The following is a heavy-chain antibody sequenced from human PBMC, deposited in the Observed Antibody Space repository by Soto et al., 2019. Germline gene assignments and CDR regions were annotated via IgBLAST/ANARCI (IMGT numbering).Heavy chain of an antibody. D-gene: IGHD6-19*01. J-gene: IGHJ4*02. Sequence: EIELLESGGGLVQPGGSLRLSCAASGFTFTTYAMGWVRQAPGKGLGWVSSISGSGAGTFYADSVKGRFTISRDNAKKMVYLQMNGLRADDTAVYYCAKEALTVAGNNFDSWGQGTLVIVSS. V-gene: IGHV3-23*01. CDR2: ISGSGAGT. CDR3: AKEALTVAGNNFDS. CDR1: GFTFTTYA.